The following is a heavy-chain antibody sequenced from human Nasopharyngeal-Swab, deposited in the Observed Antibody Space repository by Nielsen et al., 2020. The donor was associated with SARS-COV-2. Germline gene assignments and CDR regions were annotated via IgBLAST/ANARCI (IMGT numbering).Heavy chain of an antibody. Sequence: WIRQPPGKGLEWVAVISYDGINKYNADSVKGRFTISRDNSKDTPYLQMNSLRAGDTAVYYCAKEGPGMFGVVGLDVWGQGTTVTVSS. CDR2: ISYDGINK. J-gene: IGHJ6*02. V-gene: IGHV3-30*18. CDR3: AKEGPGMFGVVGLDV. D-gene: IGHD3-3*01.